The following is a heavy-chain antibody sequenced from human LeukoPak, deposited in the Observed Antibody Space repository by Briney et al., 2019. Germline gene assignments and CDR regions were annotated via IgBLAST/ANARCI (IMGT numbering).Heavy chain of an antibody. D-gene: IGHD1/OR15-1a*01. V-gene: IGHV4-59*08. J-gene: IGHJ4*02. CDR2: IYYTGST. CDR1: GGTIRSYY. CDR3: ARQGTSSVPHHFDY. Sequence: PSETLSLTCNVSGGTIRSYYWSWIRQTPGKELEWIGYIYYTGSTNYNPSLNSRVTMSVDTSKNQFSLKLSSVTAADTAVYYCARQGTSSVPHHFDYWGQGTLVSVSS.